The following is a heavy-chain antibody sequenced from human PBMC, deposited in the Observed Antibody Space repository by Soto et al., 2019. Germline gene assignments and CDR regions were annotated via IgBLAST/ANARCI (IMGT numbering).Heavy chain of an antibody. CDR2: IYWDDTQ. J-gene: IGHJ3*02. CDR1: GFSLSTSRVG. CDR3: ARRYCSAENCLSHAFDK. Sequence: QITLKESGPPLVKPTQTLTLTCTLSGFSLSTSRVGVGWIRQPPGKALEWLAVIYWDDTQRYSSSLQSRLSITKDTSGNQVVLTMTDMDPVDTATYYCARRYCSAENCLSHAFDKWGQGTIVTVSS. D-gene: IGHD2-15*01. V-gene: IGHV2-5*02.